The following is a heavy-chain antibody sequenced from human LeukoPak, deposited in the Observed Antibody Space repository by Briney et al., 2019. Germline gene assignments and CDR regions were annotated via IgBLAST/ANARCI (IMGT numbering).Heavy chain of an antibody. CDR1: GFTFSNYA. V-gene: IGHV3-23*01. J-gene: IGHJ4*02. CDR2: ISGSGGWT. CDR3: ARDVYCSSTSCPDY. Sequence: GGSLRLSCAASGFTFSNYAMSWVRQAPGKGLEWVSVISGSGGWTYYADSVKGRFTISRDNSKNTLYLQMNSLRAEDTAVYYCARDVYCSSTSCPDYWGQGTLVTVSS. D-gene: IGHD2-2*01.